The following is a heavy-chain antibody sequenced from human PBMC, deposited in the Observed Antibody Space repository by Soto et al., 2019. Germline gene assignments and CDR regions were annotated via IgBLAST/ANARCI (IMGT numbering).Heavy chain of an antibody. J-gene: IGHJ4*02. CDR1: GFTFSSYA. CDR3: ARDLPILGHILDS. Sequence: PGGSLRLSCVASGFTFSSYAMSWVRQAPGKGLEWVSAISSSGDNTWYADSVKGRFTISRDNSKNTLNLQMSGLRAEDTAVYYCARDLPILGHILDSWGQGTLVTVSS. V-gene: IGHV3-23*01. CDR2: ISSSGDNT. D-gene: IGHD2-2*02.